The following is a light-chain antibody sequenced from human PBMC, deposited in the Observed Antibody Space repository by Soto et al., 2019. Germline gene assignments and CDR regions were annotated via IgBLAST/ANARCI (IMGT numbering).Light chain of an antibody. CDR1: SSDVGGYNY. CDR2: EVI. V-gene: IGLV2-8*01. Sequence: QSALTQPPSASGSPGQSVTISCTGTSSDVGGYNYVSWYQQHPGKSPKLMIYEVIKRPSGVPDRFSGSKSGNTASLTVSGLQAEDEADYYCNSYAGSNNWVFGGGTKETVL. J-gene: IGLJ3*02. CDR3: NSYAGSNNWV.